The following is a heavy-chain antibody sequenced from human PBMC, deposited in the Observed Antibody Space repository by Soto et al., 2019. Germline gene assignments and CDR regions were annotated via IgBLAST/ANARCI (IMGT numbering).Heavy chain of an antibody. CDR3: ARVGHYYGSGRYGTFDY. V-gene: IGHV4-34*01. CDR2: INHSGST. Sequence: SETLSLTCAVYGGSFSGYYWSWIRQPPGKGLEWIGEINHSGSTNYNPSLKSRVTISVDTSKNQFSLKLSSVTAADTAVYYCARVGHYYGSGRYGTFDYWGQGTLVTVSS. CDR1: GGSFSGYY. J-gene: IGHJ4*02. D-gene: IGHD3-10*01.